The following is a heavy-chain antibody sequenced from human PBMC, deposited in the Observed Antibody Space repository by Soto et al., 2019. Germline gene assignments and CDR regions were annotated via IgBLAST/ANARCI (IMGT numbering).Heavy chain of an antibody. CDR3: ALRSMAVVPEY. J-gene: IGHJ4*02. CDR2: LYYGRSA. CDR1: GDSISSYY. V-gene: IGHV4-59*01. D-gene: IGHD3-22*01. Sequence: QVQLQESGPGLVKPSETLSLTCAVSGDSISSYYCMWIRQPPGKGLESIGYLYYGRSANYNPSLKSLVTLSVDPSTNQCSLTLSSMTAADTAVYFCALRSMAVVPEYWGQGTLVTVSS.